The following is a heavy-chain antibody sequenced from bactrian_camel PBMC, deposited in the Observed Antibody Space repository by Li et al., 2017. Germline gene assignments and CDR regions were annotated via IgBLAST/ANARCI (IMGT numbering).Heavy chain of an antibody. V-gene: IGHV3S5*01. CDR2: IYSDGSNA. D-gene: IGHD1*01. J-gene: IGHJ4*01. CDR1: GFTFSYYY. Sequence: HVQLVESGGDLVQPGGSLRLSCVGSGFTFSYYYISWVRQAPQKGLEWVSSIYSDGSNAYYATSVEGRFTISRDNAENTVYLQMNSLKTEDTAMYYCVRDAEEYWGQGTQVTVS. CDR3: VRDAEEY.